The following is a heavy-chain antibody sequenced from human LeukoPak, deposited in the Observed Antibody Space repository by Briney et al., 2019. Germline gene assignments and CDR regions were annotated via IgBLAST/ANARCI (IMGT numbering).Heavy chain of an antibody. CDR3: AREGREFGSLDY. Sequence: SETLSLTCTVSGGSISSGGYYWSWIRQHPGKGLEWIGYIYYSGITYYSPSLKSRVTIPVDTSKNQFSLKLSSVTAADTAVYYCAREGREFGSLDYWGQGTLVTVSS. CDR2: IYYSGIT. V-gene: IGHV4-31*03. J-gene: IGHJ4*02. D-gene: IGHD3-10*01. CDR1: GGSISSGGYY.